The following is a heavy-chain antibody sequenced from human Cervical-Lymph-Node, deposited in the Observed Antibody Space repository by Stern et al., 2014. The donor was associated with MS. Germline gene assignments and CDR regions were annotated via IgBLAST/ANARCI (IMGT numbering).Heavy chain of an antibody. Sequence: EVQLVESGAEVKKPGESLKISCKGSGYSFTSYWIGWVRQMPGNGLERMGIIYPGDSDARFSPSFQGQVTISADKSISTAYLQWSSLKASDTAMYYCARDTLSYDSSGYSTDAFDIWGQGTMVPVSS. V-gene: IGHV5-51*03. CDR2: IYPGDSDA. CDR3: ARDTLSYDSSGYSTDAFDI. J-gene: IGHJ3*02. CDR1: GYSFTSYW. D-gene: IGHD3-22*01.